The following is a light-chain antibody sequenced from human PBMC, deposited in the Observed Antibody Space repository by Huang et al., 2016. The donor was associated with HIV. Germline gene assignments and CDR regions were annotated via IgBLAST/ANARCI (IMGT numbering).Light chain of an antibody. Sequence: EIVMTQSPATLSVSPGGGATLSCRASQNIRNNLGWYQLNPGRAPRLLIYDTSTRASGVPARFSGSGSGTEFTLTISGLQSEDCAVYFCQQYDNWPPGLTFGGGTKVEI. CDR3: QQYDNWPPGLT. CDR2: DTS. J-gene: IGKJ4*01. CDR1: QNIRNN. V-gene: IGKV3D-15*01.